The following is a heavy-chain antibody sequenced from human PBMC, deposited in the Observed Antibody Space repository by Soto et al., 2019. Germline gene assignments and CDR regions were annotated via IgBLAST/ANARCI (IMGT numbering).Heavy chain of an antibody. CDR2: ISAHNGNT. Sequence: QIHLVQSGAEVKKPGASVKVSCKGSGYGFTTYGITWVRQAPGQGLEWMAWISAHNGNTNYAQKLQSRVTVTRDTSTSTAYMELRSLRSDDTAVYYCARGRYGYYWGQGALVTVSS. D-gene: IGHD1-1*01. V-gene: IGHV1-18*01. CDR3: ARGRYGYY. J-gene: IGHJ4*02. CDR1: GYGFTTYG.